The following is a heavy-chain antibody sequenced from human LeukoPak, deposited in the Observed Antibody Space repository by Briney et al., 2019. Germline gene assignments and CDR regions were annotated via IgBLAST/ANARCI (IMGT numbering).Heavy chain of an antibody. D-gene: IGHD6-13*01. CDR2: ISGSGRNT. Sequence: PGGSLRLSCAASGFTFSTYAMSWVRQAPGKGLEWVSGISGSGRNTYYADSVKGRFTISRDSSNNTLYLQMNSLRAEDTAVYYCVRDLGSIATAGTETFDIWGQGTMVTVSS. V-gene: IGHV3-23*01. CDR3: VRDLGSIATAGTETFDI. CDR1: GFTFSTYA. J-gene: IGHJ3*02.